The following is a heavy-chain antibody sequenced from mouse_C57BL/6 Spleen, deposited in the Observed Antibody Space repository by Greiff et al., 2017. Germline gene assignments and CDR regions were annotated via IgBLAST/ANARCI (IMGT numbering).Heavy chain of an antibody. Sequence: VQLQQSGAELVRPGASVKLSCTASGFNFKDDYMHWVKQRPEQGLEWIGWIDPENGDTEYASKFQGKAPITVDPSSNTAYLQLSSLTSEDTAVDDCTTYYDYDVAYWGQGTLVTVSA. CDR2: IDPENGDT. V-gene: IGHV14-4*01. D-gene: IGHD2-4*01. CDR3: TTYYDYDVAY. J-gene: IGHJ3*01. CDR1: GFNFKDDY.